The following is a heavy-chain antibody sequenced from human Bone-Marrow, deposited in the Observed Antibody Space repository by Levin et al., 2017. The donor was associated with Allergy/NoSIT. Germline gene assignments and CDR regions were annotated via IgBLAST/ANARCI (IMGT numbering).Heavy chain of an antibody. J-gene: IGHJ6*02. D-gene: IGHD5-24*01. CDR1: GSSISSGYF. CDR2: VYHSGSK. Sequence: SETLSLTCTVSGSSISSGYFWGWVRQSPGKGLEFIASVYHSGSKYDNPSLRSRVDISLDTSRNEISLKMRSVSASATATYYCVKGVYRDGWSAAMDVWGQGITVTVSS. CDR3: VKGVYRDGWSAAMDV. V-gene: IGHV4-38-2*02.